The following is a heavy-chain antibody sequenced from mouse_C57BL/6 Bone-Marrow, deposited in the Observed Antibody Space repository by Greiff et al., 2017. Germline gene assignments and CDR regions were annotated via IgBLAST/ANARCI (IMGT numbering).Heavy chain of an antibody. CDR1: GFTFSDYG. D-gene: IGHD1-1*01. J-gene: IGHJ3*01. V-gene: IGHV5-17*01. Sequence: EVKLMESGGGLVQPGGSLQLSCAASGFTFSDYGMHWVRQAPEKGLEWVAYISSGSSTIYYADTVKGRFTISRDNAKNTLFLQMTSLRSEDTAMYYCARPLYYGSSSFAYWGQGTLVTVSA. CDR3: ARPLYYGSSSFAY. CDR2: ISSGSSTI.